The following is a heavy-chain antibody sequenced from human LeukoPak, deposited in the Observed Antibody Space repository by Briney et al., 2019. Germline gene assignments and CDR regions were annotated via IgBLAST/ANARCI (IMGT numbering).Heavy chain of an antibody. J-gene: IGHJ4*02. CDR2: ISAYNGNT. Sequence: GASVKVSCKASGYTFTSYGISWVRQAPGQGLEWMGWISAYNGNTNYAQKLQGRVTMTTDTSTSTAYMELRSLRSDDTAVYYCAREIQDYYDSSGYQDYWGQGTLVTVSS. D-gene: IGHD3-22*01. V-gene: IGHV1-18*01. CDR3: AREIQDYYDSSGYQDY. CDR1: GYTFTSYG.